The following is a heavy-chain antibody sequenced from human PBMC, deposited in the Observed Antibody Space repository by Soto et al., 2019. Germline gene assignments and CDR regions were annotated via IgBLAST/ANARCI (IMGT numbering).Heavy chain of an antibody. Sequence: QLQLQESGPGLVKPSETLSLTCTVSGGSISSTVYYWGWIRQPPGKGLEWIGSVYYRGNTYYNPSLRSRLTISVDTSKNQFSLKITSVTAADTAVYYCARHFIELAAFDYWDQGTLVTVSS. J-gene: IGHJ4*02. CDR1: GGSISSTVYY. D-gene: IGHD1-1*01. CDR3: ARHFIELAAFDY. V-gene: IGHV4-39*01. CDR2: VYYRGNT.